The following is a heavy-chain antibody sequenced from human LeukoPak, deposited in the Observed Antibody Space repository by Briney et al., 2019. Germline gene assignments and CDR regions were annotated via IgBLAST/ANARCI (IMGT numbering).Heavy chain of an antibody. CDR1: GGSMSNYW. Sequence: SETLSLTCTVSGGSMSNYWWNWIRQPPGKGLEWIGYIYYDGSTYYNPALNSRVTISIDTSKNQFSLKLNSVTAADTAVYYCARRLCSSLTCNIGPSGNWLDPWGQGTLITVSS. CDR3: ARRLCSSLTCNIGPSGNWLDP. D-gene: IGHD2-2*02. V-gene: IGHV4-59*08. CDR2: IYYDGST. J-gene: IGHJ5*02.